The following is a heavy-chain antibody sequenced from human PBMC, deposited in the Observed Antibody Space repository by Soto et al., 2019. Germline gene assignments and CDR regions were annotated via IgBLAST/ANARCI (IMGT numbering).Heavy chain of an antibody. V-gene: IGHV1-69*06. CDR1: GGTFSSYA. D-gene: IGHD3-22*01. Sequence: SVKVSCKASGGTFSSYAISWVRQAPGQGLEWMGGIIPIFGTANYAQKFQGRVTITADKSTSTAYMELSSLRSEDTAVYYCARAPPYYDSSGYLDYWGQGTLVTSPQ. CDR3: ARAPPYYDSSGYLDY. CDR2: IIPIFGTA. J-gene: IGHJ4*02.